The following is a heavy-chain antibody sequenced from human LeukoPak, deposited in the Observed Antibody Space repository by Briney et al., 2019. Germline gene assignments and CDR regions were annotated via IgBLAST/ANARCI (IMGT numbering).Heavy chain of an antibody. J-gene: IGHJ4*02. CDR1: GGSFTYYY. V-gene: IGHV4-34*01. CDR3: ARGRSSGLSSSIDY. Sequence: SETLSLTCAVYGGSFTYYYWSWIRQPPGKGLEWIGEINHSGSTNFNPSLKSRVTISLDTSKNQFSLKLTSVTAADTAVYFCARGRSSGLSSSIDYWGQGTLVTVSS. CDR2: INHSGST. D-gene: IGHD6-19*01.